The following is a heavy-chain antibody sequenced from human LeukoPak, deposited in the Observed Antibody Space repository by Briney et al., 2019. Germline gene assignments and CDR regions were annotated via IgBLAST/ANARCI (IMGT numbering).Heavy chain of an antibody. Sequence: SETLSLTCTVSGGSISSGSYYWGWIRQPPGKGLEWIGSIYYSGSTYYNPSLKSRVTISVDTSKNQFSLKLSSVTAADTAVYYCARAPLRWELPFDYWGQGTLVTVSS. CDR1: GGSISSGSYY. CDR2: IYYSGST. CDR3: ARAPLRWELPFDY. V-gene: IGHV4-39*07. J-gene: IGHJ4*02. D-gene: IGHD1-26*01.